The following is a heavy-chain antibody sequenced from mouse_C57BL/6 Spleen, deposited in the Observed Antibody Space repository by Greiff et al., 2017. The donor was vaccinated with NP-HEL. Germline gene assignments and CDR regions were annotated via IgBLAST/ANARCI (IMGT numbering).Heavy chain of an antibody. V-gene: IGHV1-80*01. J-gene: IGHJ3*01. CDR1: GYAFSSYW. CDR3: ARLGYDYDVGAY. Sequence: VQLQESGAELVQPGASVKISCKASGYAFSSYWMNWVKQRPGTGLEWIGQIYPGDGDPNYHGKFKGKATLTADKSSSTAYMQLSSLTSEDSAVYFCARLGYDYDVGAYWGQGTLVTVSA. CDR2: IYPGDGDP. D-gene: IGHD2-4*01.